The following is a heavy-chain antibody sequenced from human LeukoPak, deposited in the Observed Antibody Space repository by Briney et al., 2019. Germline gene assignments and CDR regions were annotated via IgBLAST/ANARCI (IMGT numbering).Heavy chain of an antibody. Sequence: PSETLSLTCTVSGGSISSSSYYWGWIRQPPGKGLEWIGSIYCSGSTYYNPSLKSRVTISVDTSKNQFSLKLSSVTAADTAVYYCVSARYMDVWGKGTTVTVSS. V-gene: IGHV4-39*01. J-gene: IGHJ6*03. CDR1: GGSISSSSYY. CDR3: VSARYMDV. D-gene: IGHD2-15*01. CDR2: IYCSGST.